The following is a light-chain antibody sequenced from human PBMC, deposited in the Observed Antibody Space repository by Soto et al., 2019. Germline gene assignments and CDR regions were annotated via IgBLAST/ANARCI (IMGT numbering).Light chain of an antibody. CDR1: QSVGSN. Sequence: EKVMTQSPATLSVSPGERATLSCRASQSVGSNLAWYQQKPGQAPRLLFYGASIRATGIPVRFSGSGSGTEFTLTISSLQSEDFAVYYCHHYNNRPWTFGQGTKVEIK. CDR3: HHYNNRPWT. CDR2: GAS. J-gene: IGKJ1*01. V-gene: IGKV3-15*01.